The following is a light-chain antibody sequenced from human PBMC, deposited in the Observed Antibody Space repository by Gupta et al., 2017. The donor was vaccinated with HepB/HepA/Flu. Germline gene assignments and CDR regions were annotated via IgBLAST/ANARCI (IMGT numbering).Light chain of an antibody. CDR2: DVT. J-gene: IGLJ2*01. CDR3: GSDTTSHTVV. Sequence: QSALTQPASVSGSPGQSITISCTGTSSDIGAYNYVSWYQQDPGKVPKLIIYDVTNRPSGISHRFSASKSGNTASLTIAGLQAEDEADYYCGSDTTSHTVVFGGGTKLTVL. CDR1: SSDIGAYNY. V-gene: IGLV2-14*03.